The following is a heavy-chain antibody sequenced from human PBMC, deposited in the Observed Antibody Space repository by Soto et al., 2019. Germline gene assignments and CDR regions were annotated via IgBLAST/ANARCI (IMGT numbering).Heavy chain of an antibody. CDR3: AKEEGYYGSGSYSSYYYYGMDV. Sequence: EVQLLESGGGLVQPGGSLRLSCAASGFTFSSYAMSWVRQAPGKGLEWVSAISGSGGSTYYADSVKGRFTISRDNSKNTLYLQMNSLRAEDTAVYYCAKEEGYYGSGSYSSYYYYGMDVWGQGATVTASS. J-gene: IGHJ6*02. D-gene: IGHD3-10*01. V-gene: IGHV3-23*01. CDR1: GFTFSSYA. CDR2: ISGSGGST.